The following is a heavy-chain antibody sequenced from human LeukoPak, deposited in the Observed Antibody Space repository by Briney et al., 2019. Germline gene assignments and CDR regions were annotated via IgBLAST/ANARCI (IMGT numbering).Heavy chain of an antibody. V-gene: IGHV1-69*04. CDR3: ARVGEDYYEGYFDY. J-gene: IGHJ4*02. D-gene: IGHD3-22*01. Sequence: ASVKVSCKASGGTFSSYAISWVRQAPGQGLEWMGRIIPILGIANYAQKFQGRVTITADKSTSTAYMELSSLRSEDTAVYYCARVGEDYYEGYFDYWGQGTLVTDSS. CDR2: IIPILGIA. CDR1: GGTFSSYA.